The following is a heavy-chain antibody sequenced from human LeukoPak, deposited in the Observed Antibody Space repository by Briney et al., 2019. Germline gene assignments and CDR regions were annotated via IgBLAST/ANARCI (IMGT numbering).Heavy chain of an antibody. D-gene: IGHD6-6*01. CDR3: ARDRDSSSSGRNWFDP. J-gene: IGHJ5*02. Sequence: SETLSLTCTVSGYSISTGYYWGWIRQPPGKGLEWIGSIYYSGSTYYNPSLKSRVTISVDTSKNQFSLKLSSVTAADTAVYYCARDRDSSSSGRNWFDPWGQGTLVTVSS. CDR2: IYYSGST. V-gene: IGHV4-38-2*02. CDR1: GYSISTGYY.